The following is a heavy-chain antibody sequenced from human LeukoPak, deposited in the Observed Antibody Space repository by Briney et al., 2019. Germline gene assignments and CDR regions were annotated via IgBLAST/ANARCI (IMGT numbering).Heavy chain of an antibody. CDR2: ISSSSYI. J-gene: IGHJ4*02. V-gene: IGHV3-21*01. CDR1: GFTFSSYS. CDR3: ARDREYSSGWYTPAYFDY. Sequence: GGSLRLSCAASGFTFSSYSMNWVRQAPGKGLEWVSSISSSSYIYYADSVKGRFTISRDNAKNSLYLQMNSLRAEDTAVYYCARDREYSSGWYTPAYFDYWGQGTLVTVSS. D-gene: IGHD6-19*01.